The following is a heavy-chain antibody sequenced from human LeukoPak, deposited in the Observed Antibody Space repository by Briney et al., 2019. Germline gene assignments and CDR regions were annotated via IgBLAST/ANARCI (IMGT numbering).Heavy chain of an antibody. CDR1: GFTFSSYW. D-gene: IGHD3-22*01. CDR2: IKQDGSEK. Sequence: GGSLRLSCAASGFTFSSYWMSWVRQAPGKGLEWVANIKQDGSEKYYVDSVKGRFTISRDNAKNTLYLQMNSLRAEDTAVYYCAKDTSRYYYDSSGYYYFQHWGQGTLVTVSS. CDR3: AKDTSRYYYDSSGYYYFQH. V-gene: IGHV3-7*01. J-gene: IGHJ1*01.